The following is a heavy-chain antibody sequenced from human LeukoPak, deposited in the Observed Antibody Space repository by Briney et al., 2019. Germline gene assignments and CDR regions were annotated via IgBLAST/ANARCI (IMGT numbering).Heavy chain of an antibody. CDR1: GFTFSDYA. Sequence: PGGSLTLTCAASGFTFSDYAMSWVRQAPGKGLEWVSGLSVNGDITYYADSVRGRFTIARDNSRATLSLQLHSLRAEDTAIYYCIRSHITFYPLLYYFAFWGRGAQVTVSS. D-gene: IGHD2/OR15-2a*01. J-gene: IGHJ4*01. V-gene: IGHV3-23*01. CDR3: IRSHITFYPLLYYFAF. CDR2: LSVNGDIT.